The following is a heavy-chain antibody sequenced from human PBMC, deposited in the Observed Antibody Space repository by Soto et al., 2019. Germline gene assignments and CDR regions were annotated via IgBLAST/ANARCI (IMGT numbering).Heavy chain of an antibody. CDR3: ATGGYYPDY. CDR1: GFTFSNAW. CDR2: VKSKTHGGTT. Sequence: EVQLVESGGGLVKPGGSLRLSCAGSGFTFSNAWMNWVRQAPGKGLEWVGRVKSKTHGGTTDYAAPVKGRFTISRDDSENKVFLQMNSLKTVETAVYYCATGGYYPDYWGQGTLVTVSS. V-gene: IGHV3-15*01. J-gene: IGHJ4*02. D-gene: IGHD3-10*01.